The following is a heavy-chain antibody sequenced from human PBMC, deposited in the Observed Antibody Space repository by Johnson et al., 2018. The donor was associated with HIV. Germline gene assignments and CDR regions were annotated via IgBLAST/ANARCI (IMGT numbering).Heavy chain of an antibody. D-gene: IGHD5-24*01. Sequence: AAGGVTVSSNYMTWVRQAPGKGLEWVSVINSGGGTYYADSVTGRFTISRDNSKNTLYLQMNSLRAEDTAVYFCARGCRDGYTCDVFDVWGQGTRVTVSS. V-gene: IGHV3-66*01. J-gene: IGHJ3*01. CDR3: ARGCRDGYTCDVFDV. CDR2: INSGGGT. CDR1: GVTVSSNY.